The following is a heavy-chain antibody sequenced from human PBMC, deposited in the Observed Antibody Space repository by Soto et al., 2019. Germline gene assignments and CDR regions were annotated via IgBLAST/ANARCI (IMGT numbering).Heavy chain of an antibody. D-gene: IGHD3-10*01. V-gene: IGHV3-30-3*01. CDR1: GFTFSSYA. CDR2: ISYDGSNK. CDR3: ARASSGAYYYGMDV. Sequence: QVQLVESGGGVVQPGRSLRLSCAASGFTFSSYAMHWVRQAPGKGLEWVAVISYDGSNKYYADSVKGRFTISRDNSKNTLYLQMNSLRAEDTAVYYCARASSGAYYYGMDVW. J-gene: IGHJ6*01.